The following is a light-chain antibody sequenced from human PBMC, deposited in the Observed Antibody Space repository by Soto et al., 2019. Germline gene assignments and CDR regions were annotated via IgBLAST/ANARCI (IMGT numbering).Light chain of an antibody. CDR2: GAS. CDR3: QQYGSSPLFT. J-gene: IGKJ4*01. CDR1: QSVSTSY. V-gene: IGKV3-20*01. Sequence: EIVLPQSPGTLSSSPGERATLSCRASQSVSTSYLAWYQQKPGQTPRLLIYGASSRATGITDRFSGSGSGTDFTFTISRREPEDVAVYYCQQYGSSPLFTFGGGTKVEIK.